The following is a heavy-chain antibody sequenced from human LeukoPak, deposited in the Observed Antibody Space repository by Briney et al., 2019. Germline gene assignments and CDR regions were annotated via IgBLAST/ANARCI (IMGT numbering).Heavy chain of an antibody. Sequence: PSETLSLTCTVSGGSIRSSSYYWGWIRQPPGKGLEWIGSIYYSGRTYYNPSLKSRVTISVDTSKNQFSLKPSSVTAADTAVYYCARTSTDMERGYNWFDPWGQGILATVSS. J-gene: IGHJ5*02. V-gene: IGHV4-39*07. CDR2: IYYSGRT. CDR3: ARTSTDMERGYNWFDP. D-gene: IGHD2-2*01. CDR1: GGSIRSSSYY.